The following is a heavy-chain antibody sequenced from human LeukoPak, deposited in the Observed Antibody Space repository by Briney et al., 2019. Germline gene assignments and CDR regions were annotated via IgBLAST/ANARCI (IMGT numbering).Heavy chain of an antibody. CDR1: GYTLTELS. CDR2: FDPEDGET. D-gene: IGHD3-10*01. V-gene: IGHV1-24*01. J-gene: IGHJ4*02. Sequence: ASVKVSCKASGYTLTELSMHWVRQAPGKGLEWMGGFDPEDGETIYAQKFQGRVTMTEDTSTDTAYMELSSLRSEDTAVYYCASRPVRGVIQKYYFDYWGQGTLVTVSS. CDR3: ASRPVRGVIQKYYFDY.